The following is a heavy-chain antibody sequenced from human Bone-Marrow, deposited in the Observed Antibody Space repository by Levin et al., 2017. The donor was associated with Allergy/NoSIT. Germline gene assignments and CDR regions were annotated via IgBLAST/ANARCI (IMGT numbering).Heavy chain of an antibody. J-gene: IGHJ5*02. CDR2: IYPRDSDT. CDR1: GYSFTTSW. Sequence: GGSLRLSCTGSGYSFTTSWIGWVRQMPGKGLEWMGIIYPRDSDTRYSPSFEGQVTISADKSISTAYLQWNSLTSSDTALYYCSRRAPTRFRTTGNWFDPWGQGTLVTVSS. D-gene: IGHD1-7*01. V-gene: IGHV5-51*01. CDR3: SRRAPTRFRTTGNWFDP.